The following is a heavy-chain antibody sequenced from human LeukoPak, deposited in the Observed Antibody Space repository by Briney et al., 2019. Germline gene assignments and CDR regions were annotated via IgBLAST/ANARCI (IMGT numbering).Heavy chain of an antibody. CDR2: ISSSSSTI. J-gene: IGHJ4*02. V-gene: IGHV3-48*01. Sequence: PGGSLRLSCAASGFTFSSYSMNWVRQAPGKGLEWVSYISSSSSTIYYADSVKGRFTISRDNAKNSLYLQMNSLRAEDTAVYYCARDENYYDSSGYSYPYYFDYWGQGTLVTVSS. D-gene: IGHD3-22*01. CDR3: ARDENYYDSSGYSYPYYFDY. CDR1: GFTFSSYS.